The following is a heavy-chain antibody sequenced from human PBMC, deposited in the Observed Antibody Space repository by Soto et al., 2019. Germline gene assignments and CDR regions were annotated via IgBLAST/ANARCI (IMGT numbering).Heavy chain of an antibody. V-gene: IGHV4-31*03. D-gene: IGHD3-10*01. Sequence: SETLSLTCSVSGDSISRNGYFWTWIRQHPGKGLEWIGHIYYDGRSYYTPSLKSRVIISVDTSKNQFSLNLTAVTAADTAVYYCARGTMLRGPGYYYAMDVWGQGTTVTVSS. CDR3: ARGTMLRGPGYYYAMDV. J-gene: IGHJ6*02. CDR1: GDSISRNGYF. CDR2: IYYDGRS.